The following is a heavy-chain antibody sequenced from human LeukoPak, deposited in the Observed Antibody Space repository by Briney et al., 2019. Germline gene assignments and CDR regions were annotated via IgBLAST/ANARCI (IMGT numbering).Heavy chain of an antibody. D-gene: IGHD6-19*01. CDR2: IYSGGST. CDR1: GFTVSSNY. V-gene: IGHV3-53*01. Sequence: SGGSLRLSCAASGFTVSSNYMSWVRQAPGKGLEWVSVIYSGGSTYYADSVKGRFTISRDNSKNTLYLQMNSLRAEDTAVYYCATPIAVAGIYYYYGMDVWGQGTTVTVSS. CDR3: ATPIAVAGIYYYYGMDV. J-gene: IGHJ6*02.